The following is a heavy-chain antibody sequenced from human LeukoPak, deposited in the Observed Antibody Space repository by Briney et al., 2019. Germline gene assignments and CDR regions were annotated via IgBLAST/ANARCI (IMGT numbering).Heavy chain of an antibody. Sequence: PSETLSLTCAVYGGSFSGYYWSWIRQPPGKGLEWIGEINHSGSTNYNPSLKSRVTISVDTSQNQFSLKLSSVTAADTAVYYCARGNVATILAYCGQGTLVTVSS. J-gene: IGHJ4*02. CDR1: GGSFSGYY. D-gene: IGHD5-12*01. CDR3: ARGNVATILAY. CDR2: INHSGST. V-gene: IGHV4-34*01.